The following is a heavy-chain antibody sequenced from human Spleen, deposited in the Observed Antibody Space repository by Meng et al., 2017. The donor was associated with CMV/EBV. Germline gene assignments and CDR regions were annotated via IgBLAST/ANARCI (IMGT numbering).Heavy chain of an antibody. CDR3: ARDMFGIDY. V-gene: IGHV3-11*05. J-gene: IGHJ4*02. CDR1: GFTFRNYY. CDR2: ISSSSSYT. D-gene: IGHD3-10*02. Sequence: GTRVGCGGGLFKPGGSLILSCAAPGFTFRNYYMSWIRQAPGKGLEWVSYISSSSSYTNYADSVKGRFTISRDNAKNSLYLQMNSLRAEDTAVYYCARDMFGIDYWGQGTLVTVSS.